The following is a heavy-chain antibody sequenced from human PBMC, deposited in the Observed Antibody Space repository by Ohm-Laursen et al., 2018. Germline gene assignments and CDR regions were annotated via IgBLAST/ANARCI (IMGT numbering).Heavy chain of an antibody. CDR1: EFTFSNYE. V-gene: IGHV3-48*03. D-gene: IGHD3-10*01. CDR3: ARTFRDYYYYGMDV. Sequence: SLRLSCAASEFTFSNYEMNWVRQAPGKGLEWVSSIGSSDSTTYYADSVRGRFTISRDNAKDSLFLQMNSLRAEDTAVYYCARTFRDYYYYGMDVWGQGTTVTVSS. CDR2: IGSSDSTT. J-gene: IGHJ6*02.